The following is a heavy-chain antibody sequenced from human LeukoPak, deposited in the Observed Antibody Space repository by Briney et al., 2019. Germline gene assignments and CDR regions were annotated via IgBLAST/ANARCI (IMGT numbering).Heavy chain of an antibody. D-gene: IGHD3-10*01. CDR2: INSDGSST. CDR3: ESARGAFDV. CDR1: GFTFSSFW. J-gene: IGHJ3*01. V-gene: IGHV3-74*01. Sequence: PGGSLRLSCATSGFTFSSFWMHWVRQAPGKGLVWVSRINSDGSSTTYADSVKGRFTISRDNAKNTLYLQMNSLRAEDTAVYYCESARGAFDVWGQGTMVTVSS.